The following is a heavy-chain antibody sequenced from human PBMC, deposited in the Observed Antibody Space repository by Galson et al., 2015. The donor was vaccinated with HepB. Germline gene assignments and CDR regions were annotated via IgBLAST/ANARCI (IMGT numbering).Heavy chain of an antibody. V-gene: IGHV3-30-3*01. CDR1: GFTFSYSA. CDR2: ISYDGSLK. D-gene: IGHD2-15*01. CDR3: AREGSYCSGGRCYTYEFFEH. Sequence: SLRLDCVASGFTFSYSAMHWAGQAQGKGLEWGAVISYDGSLKYYADSVKGRFTISRDNSKNTLYLQMNSLRAEDTSVYYCAREGSYCSGGRCYTYEFFEHWGQGTLVTVSS. J-gene: IGHJ4*02.